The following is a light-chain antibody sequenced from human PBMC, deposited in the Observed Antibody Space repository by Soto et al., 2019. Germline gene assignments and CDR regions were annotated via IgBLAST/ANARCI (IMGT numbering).Light chain of an antibody. CDR2: RSD. CDR1: DSNLGSNY. CDR3: AAWDDSLGVGM. Sequence: QSVLTQPPSASGTPGQSVSISCSGSDSNLGSNYVYWYQQLPGTAPKLLIYRSDERPPGVPDRFSGSKSGTSAFLAISGLRPEDEADYYCAAWDDSLGVGMFGGGTKLTVL. J-gene: IGLJ3*02. V-gene: IGLV1-47*01.